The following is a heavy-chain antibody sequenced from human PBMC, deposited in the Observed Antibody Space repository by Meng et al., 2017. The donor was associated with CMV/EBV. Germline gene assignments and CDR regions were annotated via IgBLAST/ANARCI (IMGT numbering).Heavy chain of an antibody. CDR3: ARDGLECSSTSCDYYYYYGMDV. CDR1: GFTFSSYS. Sequence: GESLKISCAASGFTFSSYSMNWVRQAPGKGLEWVSSISSSSSYIYYADSVKGRFTISRDNAKNSLYLQMNSLRAEDTAVYYCARDGLECSSTSCDYYYYYGMDVWSQGTTVTVSS. CDR2: ISSSSSYI. J-gene: IGHJ6*02. D-gene: IGHD2-2*01. V-gene: IGHV3-21*01.